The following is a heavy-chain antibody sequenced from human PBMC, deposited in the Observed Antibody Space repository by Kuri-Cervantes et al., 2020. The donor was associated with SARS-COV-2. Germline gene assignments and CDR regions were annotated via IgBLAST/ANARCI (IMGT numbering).Heavy chain of an antibody. Sequence: ASVKVSCKASGYTFTAYYMHWVRQAPGQGLEWMGWINPNSGGTNYAQKFQGRVTMTRDTSISTAYMELSRLRSDDTAVYYCARLRFLEWYPTYNWFDPWGQGTLVTVSS. CDR1: GYTFTAYY. J-gene: IGHJ5*02. V-gene: IGHV1-2*02. D-gene: IGHD3-3*01. CDR3: ARLRFLEWYPTYNWFDP. CDR2: INPNSGGT.